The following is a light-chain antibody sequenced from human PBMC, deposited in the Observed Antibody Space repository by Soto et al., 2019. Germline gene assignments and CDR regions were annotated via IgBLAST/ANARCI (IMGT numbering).Light chain of an antibody. CDR2: GNS. J-gene: IGLJ3*02. Sequence: QSVLTQPHSVSGAHGQRVTISCTGSSYNIGAGYDVHWYQQLPGTAPKLLIYGNSNRPSGVPDRFSGSKSGTSASLAITGLQADDEADYYCQSYDSSLSGWVFGGGTKLTVL. CDR3: QSYDSSLSGWV. V-gene: IGLV1-40*01. CDR1: SYNIGAGYD.